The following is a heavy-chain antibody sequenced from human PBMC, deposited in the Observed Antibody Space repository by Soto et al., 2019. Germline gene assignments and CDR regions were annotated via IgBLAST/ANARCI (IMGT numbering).Heavy chain of an antibody. V-gene: IGHV4-30-4*01. J-gene: IGHJ5*02. CDR3: ARVTTPDPNWFDP. D-gene: IGHD4-4*01. CDR2: IYYSGST. Sequence: SETLSLTCTVSGGSISSGDYYWSWIRQPPGKGLEWIGYIYYSGSTYYNPSLKSRVTISVDTSKKQFTLKLSAVTAADTAVYYCARVTTPDPNWFDPWGQGTLVTVSS. CDR1: GGSISSGDYY.